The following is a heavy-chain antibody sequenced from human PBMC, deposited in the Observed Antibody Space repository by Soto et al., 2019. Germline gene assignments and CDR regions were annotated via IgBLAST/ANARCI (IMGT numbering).Heavy chain of an antibody. J-gene: IGHJ4*02. CDR1: GGSFSGYY. Sequence: QVQLQQWGAGLLKPSETLSLTCAVYGGSFSGYYWSWIRQPPGKGLEWIGEINHSGRTNYNPSLKSGVTISVDTSKNQFSLKLSSVTAADTAVYYCARDGYNYGSFDYWGQGTLVTVSS. CDR2: INHSGRT. CDR3: ARDGYNYGSFDY. D-gene: IGHD5-18*01. V-gene: IGHV4-34*01.